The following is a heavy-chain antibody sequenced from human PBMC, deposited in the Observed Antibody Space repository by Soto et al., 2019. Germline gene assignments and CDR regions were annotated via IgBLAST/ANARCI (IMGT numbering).Heavy chain of an antibody. CDR1: GFTFSSYA. V-gene: IGHV3-23*01. CDR2: ISASGVST. D-gene: IGHD6-19*01. J-gene: IGHJ4*02. Sequence: EVQLLESGGGLVQPGGSLRVSCAASGFTFSSYAMGWVRQTPGKGLELVSVISASGVSTYYADSVKGRFTISRDSSKNTLYLQMNSLRAEDTAVYFSTKGYNSGWSFFDYWGQGTLVTVSS. CDR3: TKGYNSGWSFFDY.